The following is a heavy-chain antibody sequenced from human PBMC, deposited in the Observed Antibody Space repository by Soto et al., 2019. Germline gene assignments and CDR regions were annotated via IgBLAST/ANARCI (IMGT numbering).Heavy chain of an antibody. CDR2: ISSDGSKK. V-gene: IGHV3-30*18. J-gene: IGHJ6*02. D-gene: IGHD5-12*01. Sequence: QVQLVESGGGVVQPGTSLRLSCAASRFISSTSGMHWVRQVPGKGLEWVAVISSDGSKKYYADSVKGRFTISRDKAKKTLHQEMTSLRVEHTAVYCCVKGLDVDSGYGDCGMDVWGQGTTVTVS. CDR1: RFISSTSG. CDR3: VKGLDVDSGYGDCGMDV.